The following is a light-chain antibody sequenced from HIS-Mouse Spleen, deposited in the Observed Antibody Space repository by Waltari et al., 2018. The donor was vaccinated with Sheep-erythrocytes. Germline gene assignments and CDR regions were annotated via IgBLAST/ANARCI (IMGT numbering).Light chain of an antibody. CDR3: SSYTSSSTLVV. CDR2: DVS. CDR1: SSDVGGYNY. V-gene: IGLV2-11*01. Sequence: QSALTQPRSVSGSPGQSVTISCTGTSSDVGGYNYVSWYQQYPGKAPKLMIYDVSKRPSGVPDRFSGSKSGNTASLTISGLQAEDEADYYCSSYTSSSTLVVFGGGTKLTVL. J-gene: IGLJ2*01.